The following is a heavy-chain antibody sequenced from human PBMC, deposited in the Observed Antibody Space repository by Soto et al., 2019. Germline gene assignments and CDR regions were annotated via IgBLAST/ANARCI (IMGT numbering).Heavy chain of an antibody. CDR2: ISLRGTTV. J-gene: IGHJ4*02. D-gene: IGHD3-22*01. V-gene: IGHV3-48*03. CDR1: GASISSGW. CDR3: ARVIVRTYYYDSSGYYFNY. Sequence: LSLTCAVSGASISSGWWTWVRQPPGKGLEWVAHISLRGTTVDYADSVKGRFTISRDDADNSLFLQMNSLRAEDTALYYCARVIVRTYYYDSSGYYFNYWGQGTLVTVSS.